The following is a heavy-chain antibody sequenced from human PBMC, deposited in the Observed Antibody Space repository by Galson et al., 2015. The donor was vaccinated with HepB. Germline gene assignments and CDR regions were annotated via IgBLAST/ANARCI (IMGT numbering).Heavy chain of an antibody. D-gene: IGHD4-17*01. CDR1: GFTFSSYG. V-gene: IGHV3-30*02. Sequence: SLRLSCAASGFTFSSYGMHWVRQAPGKGLEWVAFIRYDGSNKYYADSVKGRFTISRDNSKNTLYLQMNSLRAEDTAVYYCAKTRPHDYGDYGDAFDIWGQGTMVTVSS. J-gene: IGHJ3*02. CDR2: IRYDGSNK. CDR3: AKTRPHDYGDYGDAFDI.